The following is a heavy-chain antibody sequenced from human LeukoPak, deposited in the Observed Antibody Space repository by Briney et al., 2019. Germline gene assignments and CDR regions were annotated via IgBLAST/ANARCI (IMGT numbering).Heavy chain of an antibody. D-gene: IGHD4-11*01. CDR1: GFTFSSYG. J-gene: IGHJ4*02. CDR3: AKSRSYSNYDYFDY. CDR2: IRYDGTNK. V-gene: IGHV3-30*02. Sequence: GGSLRLSCAASGFTFSSYGMHWVRQAPGKGLEWVAFIRYDGTNKYFADSVKGRFTISRDNSKNRLYLQMNSLRAEDTALYYCAKSRSYSNYDYFDYWGQGTLVTVSS.